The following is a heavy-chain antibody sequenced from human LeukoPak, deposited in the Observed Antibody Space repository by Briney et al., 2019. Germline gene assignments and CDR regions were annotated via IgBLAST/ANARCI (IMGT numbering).Heavy chain of an antibody. D-gene: IGHD3-22*01. V-gene: IGHV3-48*03. Sequence: GGSLRLSCAASGFTFSSYEMNWVRQAPGKGLEWVSYISSSGSTIYYADSVRGRFTISRDNSKNTLYLQMNSLRPKDTAVYYCARDRPIIVVADAFDIWGQGTMVTVSS. CDR1: GFTFSSYE. CDR2: ISSSGSTI. CDR3: ARDRPIIVVADAFDI. J-gene: IGHJ3*02.